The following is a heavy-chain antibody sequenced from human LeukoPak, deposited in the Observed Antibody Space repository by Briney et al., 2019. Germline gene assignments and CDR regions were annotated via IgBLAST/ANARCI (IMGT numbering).Heavy chain of an antibody. CDR1: GGSISSSNYY. V-gene: IGHV4-39*01. J-gene: IGHJ4*02. CDR2: IYYSGST. Sequence: SETLSLTCTVSGGSISSSNYYWGWIRQPPGNGLEWIVNIYYSGSTYYKPSLKTRVTISVDTSKNQFSLKLTSVTAADTAVYYCARHASVDGNWPRPLDYWGQGSLVTVSS. CDR3: ARHASVDGNWPRPLDY. D-gene: IGHD6-19*01.